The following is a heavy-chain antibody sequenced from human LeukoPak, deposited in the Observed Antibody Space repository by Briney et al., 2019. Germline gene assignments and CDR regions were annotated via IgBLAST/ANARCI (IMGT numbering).Heavy chain of an antibody. Sequence: SETLSLTCAVSGGSISSSNWWSWVRQPPGKGLEWIGEIYHSGSTNYNPSLKSRVTISVDKSKNQFSLKLSSVTAADTAVYYCAREADYYGSGSLTFDYWGQGTLVTVSS. V-gene: IGHV4-4*02. CDR3: AREADYYGSGSLTFDY. J-gene: IGHJ4*02. CDR1: GGSISSSNW. CDR2: IYHSGST. D-gene: IGHD3-10*01.